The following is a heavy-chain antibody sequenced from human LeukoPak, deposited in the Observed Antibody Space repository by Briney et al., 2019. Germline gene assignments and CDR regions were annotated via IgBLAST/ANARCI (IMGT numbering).Heavy chain of an antibody. CDR2: IIPFLGVV. V-gene: IGHV1-69*04. Sequence: ASVKVSCKVFEAADNIDYAFIWARQAPGRGLQWMGRIIPFLGVVKYAQSFQGRVSFTADRSSGTLYMELNSLRLDDTAIYYCSPCGHDYDWFGPWGQGTPVIVSS. CDR1: EAADNIDYA. D-gene: IGHD5-12*01. J-gene: IGHJ5*02. CDR3: SPCGHDYDWFGP.